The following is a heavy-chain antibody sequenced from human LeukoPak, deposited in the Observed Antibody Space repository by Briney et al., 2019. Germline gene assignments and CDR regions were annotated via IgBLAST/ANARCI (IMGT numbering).Heavy chain of an antibody. Sequence: GVSLRLSCAASGFTFRNHWMHWVRQTPGKGLVWVSRISSDGSSTTYADSVKGRFTISRDIAKNTLYLQMNNLRAEDTAMYYCARDQRVTGRPDIDYWGQGTLVIVSS. D-gene: IGHD6-6*01. CDR3: ARDQRVTGRPDIDY. J-gene: IGHJ4*02. CDR2: ISSDGSST. V-gene: IGHV3-74*03. CDR1: GFTFRNHW.